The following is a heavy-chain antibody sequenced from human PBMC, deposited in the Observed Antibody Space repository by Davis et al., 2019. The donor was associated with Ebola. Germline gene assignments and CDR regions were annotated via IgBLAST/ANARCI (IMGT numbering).Heavy chain of an antibody. J-gene: IGHJ4*02. CDR3: AEGGTNNFIGAN. CDR1: GFTFSNYA. CDR2: ISATGVDK. V-gene: IGHV3-23*01. Sequence: GESLKISCAASGFTFSNYAMSWVRQAPGGGLEWVAGISATGVDKKYADSVRGRFSISRDDSKNTLYLQMDSLRAEDTAVFYCAEGGTNNFIGANWGQGTLVTVSS. D-gene: IGHD2-8*01.